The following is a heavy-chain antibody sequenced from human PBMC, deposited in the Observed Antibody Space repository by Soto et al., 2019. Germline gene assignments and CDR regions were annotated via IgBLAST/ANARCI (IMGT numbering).Heavy chain of an antibody. Sequence: GGSLRLSCAASGFTFSSYAMSWVRQAPGKGLEWVSAISGSGGSTYYADSVKGRFTISRDNSKNTLYLQMNSLRAEDTAVYYCAKAYDFWSGSPYYYYYYYMDVWGKGTTVTVSS. J-gene: IGHJ6*03. V-gene: IGHV3-23*01. D-gene: IGHD3-3*01. CDR2: ISGSGGST. CDR1: GFTFSSYA. CDR3: AKAYDFWSGSPYYYYYYYMDV.